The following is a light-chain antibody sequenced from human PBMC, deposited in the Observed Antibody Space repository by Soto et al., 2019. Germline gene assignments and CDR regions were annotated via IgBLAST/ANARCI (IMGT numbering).Light chain of an antibody. V-gene: IGLV4-60*02. CDR3: ETWDSNTVV. CDR1: SGHSSYI. CDR2: LEGSGSY. Sequence: QSVLTQSSSASASLGSSVKLTCTLSSGHSSYIIAWHQQQPGKAPRYLMKLEGSGSYNKGSGVPDRFSGSSSGADRYLTISNLQFEDEADYYCETWDSNTVVFSGGTKLTVL. J-gene: IGLJ2*01.